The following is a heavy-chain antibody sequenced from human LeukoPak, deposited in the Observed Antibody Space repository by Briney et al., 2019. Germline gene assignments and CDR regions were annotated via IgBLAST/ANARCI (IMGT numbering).Heavy chain of an antibody. D-gene: IGHD5-12*01. Sequence: SVKVSCKASGCTFISYAISWVRQAPGQGLEWMGWIIPIFGTANYAQKFQGRVTITTDESTSTAYMELSSLRSEDTAVYYCARDRVDIVATKEDGNWFDPWGQGTLVTVSS. J-gene: IGHJ5*02. CDR1: GCTFISYA. CDR2: IIPIFGTA. CDR3: ARDRVDIVATKEDGNWFDP. V-gene: IGHV1-69*05.